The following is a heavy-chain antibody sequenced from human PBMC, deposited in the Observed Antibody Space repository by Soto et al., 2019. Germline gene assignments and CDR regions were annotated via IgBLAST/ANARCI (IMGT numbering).Heavy chain of an antibody. CDR3: ARLTEAERH. V-gene: IGHV3-53*01. CDR2: LYNHGKT. CDR1: GFIVSSSH. Sequence: EVQLVESGGGLTQPGGSLRLSCVVSGFIVSSSHMIWVRQAPGKGLEGVSILYNHGKTNYVDSVKGRFTITRDNSKNTVYLQXXXLRVEDTAVYYCARLTEAERHWGQGALVTVSS. J-gene: IGHJ4*02. D-gene: IGHD1-1*01.